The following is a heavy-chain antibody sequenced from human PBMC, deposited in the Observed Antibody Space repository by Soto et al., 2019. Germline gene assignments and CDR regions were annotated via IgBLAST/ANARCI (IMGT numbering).Heavy chain of an antibody. V-gene: IGHV4-39*01. J-gene: IGHJ5*02. D-gene: IGHD2-21*01. CDR3: ARHWIAGSSVP. CDR2: IHYSGTS. Sequence: SETLSLTCSVSGDSISSSSQYWGWIRQPPGKGLEWIGSIHYSGTSYYNPSLKSRVTIFVDTSKNQLSLKLSSVTAADTAVYYCARHWIAGSSVPWGQGTLVTVSS. CDR1: GDSISSSSQY.